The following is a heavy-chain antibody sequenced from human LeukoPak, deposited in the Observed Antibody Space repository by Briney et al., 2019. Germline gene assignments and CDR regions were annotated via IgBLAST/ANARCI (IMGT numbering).Heavy chain of an antibody. Sequence: ASVKVSCKESGYTCTTCYMHWGRHAPRQELVGMGLINPGGGGTRYEQKFQGRVTMTRDTYTSTVYMELSSLRSEDTAVYYCASGYKTVSVFDHWGQGTLVTVSS. V-gene: IGHV1-46*01. CDR2: INPGGGGT. CDR3: ASGYKTVSVFDH. J-gene: IGHJ4*02. D-gene: IGHD5-24*01. CDR1: GYTCTTCY.